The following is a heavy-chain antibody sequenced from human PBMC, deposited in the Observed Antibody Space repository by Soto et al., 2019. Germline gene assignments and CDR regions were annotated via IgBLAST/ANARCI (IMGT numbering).Heavy chain of an antibody. V-gene: IGHV3-48*01. CDR3: ARDNSLGSGSRYYYYYGMDV. Sequence: GGSLRLSCAASGFTFSSYSMNWVRQAPGKGLEWVSYISSSSSTIYYADSVKGRFTISRDNAKNSLFLQMNSLRAEDTAVYYCARDNSLGSGSRYYYYYGMDVWGQGTTVTVSS. CDR1: GFTFSSYS. D-gene: IGHD1-26*01. J-gene: IGHJ6*02. CDR2: ISSSSSTI.